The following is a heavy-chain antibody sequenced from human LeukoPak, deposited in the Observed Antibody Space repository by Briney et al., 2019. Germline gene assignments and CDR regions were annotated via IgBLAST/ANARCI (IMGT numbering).Heavy chain of an antibody. D-gene: IGHD4-17*01. Sequence: QPGGSLRLSCAASGFTFSSYGMHWVRQAPGKGLEWVAVISYDGSNKYYADSVKGRFTISRDNSKNTLYLQMNSLRAEDTAVYYCARGAGPYGDYRDYWGQGTLVTVSS. CDR3: ARGAGPYGDYRDY. CDR1: GFTFSSYG. J-gene: IGHJ4*02. V-gene: IGHV3-30*03. CDR2: ISYDGSNK.